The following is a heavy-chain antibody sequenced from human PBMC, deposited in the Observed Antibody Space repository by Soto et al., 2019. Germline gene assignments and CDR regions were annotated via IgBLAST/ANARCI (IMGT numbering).Heavy chain of an antibody. V-gene: IGHV3-23*01. Sequence: GGSLRLSCAASGFTFSSYAMSWVRQAPGKGLEWVSAISGSGGSTYYADSVKGRFTISRDNSKNTLYLQMNSLRAEDTAVYYCAKVPPMVRGVIPQMDYYYYGMDVWGQGTTVTVSS. J-gene: IGHJ6*02. CDR3: AKVPPMVRGVIPQMDYYYYGMDV. CDR2: ISGSGGST. D-gene: IGHD3-10*01. CDR1: GFTFSSYA.